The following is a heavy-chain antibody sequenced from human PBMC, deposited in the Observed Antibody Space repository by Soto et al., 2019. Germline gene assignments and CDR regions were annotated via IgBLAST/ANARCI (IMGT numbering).Heavy chain of an antibody. J-gene: IGHJ5*02. CDR2: MNPDSGST. D-gene: IGHD6-19*01. CDR1: GYPFTSYH. Sequence: ASVKVSCKPSGYPFTSYHVNWVRQAPGQGLEWMGWMNPDSGSTDYALKFQGRLTMTRNTSMSTAYLGLRSLTSEDTAIYYCARGRSISKGYDSGWYIAHWGQGTQVTVSS. V-gene: IGHV1-8*01. CDR3: ARGRSISKGYDSGWYIAH.